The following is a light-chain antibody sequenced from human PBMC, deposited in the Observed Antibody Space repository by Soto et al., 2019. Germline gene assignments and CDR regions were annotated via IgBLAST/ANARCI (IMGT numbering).Light chain of an antibody. Sequence: EIVMTQFPGTLSVSPGERATLFCRASQSVRSSLAWYQQKPGQAPRLFIYDASTRATGIPARFSGSGSGTEFTLTISSLQSEDFAVYYCQQYNSWPETFGQGTKVDIK. J-gene: IGKJ1*01. CDR1: QSVRSS. CDR2: DAS. CDR3: QQYNSWPET. V-gene: IGKV3-15*01.